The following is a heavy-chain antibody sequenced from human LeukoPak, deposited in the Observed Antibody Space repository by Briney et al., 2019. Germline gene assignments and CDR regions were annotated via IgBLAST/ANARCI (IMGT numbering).Heavy chain of an antibody. D-gene: IGHD6-19*01. CDR3: AKGIYSSGWSYFDY. V-gene: IGHV3-23*01. CDR2: ISGSGTST. Sequence: PGGSLRLSCAGSGFTFSRNALSWVRQAPGKGLEWVSGISGSGTSTYYADSVKGRFTISRDNSKNTLYLQMNSLRAEDTAVYYCAKGIYSSGWSYFDYWGHGTLVTVSS. J-gene: IGHJ4*01. CDR1: GFTFSRNA.